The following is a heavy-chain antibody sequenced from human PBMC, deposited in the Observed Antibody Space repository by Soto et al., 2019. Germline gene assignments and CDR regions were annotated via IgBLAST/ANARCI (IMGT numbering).Heavy chain of an antibody. D-gene: IGHD6-13*01. CDR1: GYTFTSYY. J-gene: IGHJ6*02. CDR3: ASQVGAAAGAGWSYGMDV. Sequence: QVQLVQSGAEVKKPGASVKVSCKASGYTFTSYYMHWVRQAPGQGLEWMGIINPSGGSTSYAQKFQGRVTMTRDTSTSTGYMELSSLRAEDTAVYYCASQVGAAAGAGWSYGMDVWGQGTTVTVSS. CDR2: INPSGGST. V-gene: IGHV1-46*01.